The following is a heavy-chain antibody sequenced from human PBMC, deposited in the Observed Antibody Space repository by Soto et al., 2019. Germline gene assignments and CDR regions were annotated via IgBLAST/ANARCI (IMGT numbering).Heavy chain of an antibody. D-gene: IGHD2-15*01. J-gene: IGHJ4*02. CDR2: IYPGDSDT. V-gene: IGHV5-51*01. Sequence: EVQLVQSGAEVKKPGESLKISCKGSGYSFTSYWIGWVRQMPGKGLEWMGIIYPGDSDTRYSPSFQGQVTISAHKSISTAYLQWSSLKASDTAMYYCAKSGGPRYCSGGSCLGLGGYSYVPFDYWGQGTLVTVSS. CDR1: GYSFTSYW. CDR3: AKSGGPRYCSGGSCLGLGGYSYVPFDY.